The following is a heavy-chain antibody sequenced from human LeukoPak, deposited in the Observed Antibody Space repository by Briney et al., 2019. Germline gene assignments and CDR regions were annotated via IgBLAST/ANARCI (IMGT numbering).Heavy chain of an antibody. CDR3: ATDSRITMVRERNFDY. J-gene: IGHJ4*02. CDR2: CDPEGGET. D-gene: IGHD3-10*01. V-gene: IGHV1-24*01. Sequence: ASVKVSCKVSGYTLTELSMHWVRQGPGKGLEWMGGCDPEGGETIYAQKFQGRVTMTEDTSTDTAYMELSSLITEDTAVYYCATDSRITMVRERNFDYWGQGTLVTVSS. CDR1: GYTLTELS.